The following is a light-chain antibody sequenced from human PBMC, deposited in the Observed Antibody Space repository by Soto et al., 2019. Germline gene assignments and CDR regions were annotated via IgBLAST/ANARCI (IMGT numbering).Light chain of an antibody. CDR3: CSYAGSNSLI. CDR2: EVN. J-gene: IGLJ2*01. CDR1: SSDVGSQNL. V-gene: IGLV2-23*02. Sequence: QSALTQPASVSGSPGQSITISCTGSSSDVGSQNLVSWYQQHPGKAPKLIIYEVNKRPSGISNRFSGSKSGNTASLTISGLQAEDEAEYDCCSYAGSNSLIFGGGTKLTVL.